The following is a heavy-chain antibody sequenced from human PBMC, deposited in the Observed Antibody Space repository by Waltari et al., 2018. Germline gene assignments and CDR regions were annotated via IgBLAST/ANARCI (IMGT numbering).Heavy chain of an antibody. D-gene: IGHD6-13*01. J-gene: IGHJ5*02. CDR2: NSWNSGSI. V-gene: IGHV3-9*01. Sequence: EVQQVESGGGLVQPGRSLRLSCAASGYTFDDYAMHWVRQAPGKGLEWVSGNSWNSGSIGYAYSVKGRFTISRDTAKNSLYLQMISLRAEDTALYYCAKDKSPSSSYWFDPWGQGTLVTVSS. CDR1: GYTFDDYA. CDR3: AKDKSPSSSYWFDP.